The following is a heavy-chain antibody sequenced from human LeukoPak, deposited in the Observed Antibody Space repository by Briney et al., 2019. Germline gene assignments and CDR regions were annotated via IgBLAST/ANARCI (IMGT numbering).Heavy chain of an antibody. Sequence: GGSLRLSCAASGFTFSSYSMNWVRQAPGKGLEWVSSISSSSSYIYYADSVKGRFTISRDNAKNSLYLQMNSLRAEDTAVYYCARDRIGMNSGSYYWGRGTLVTVSS. J-gene: IGHJ4*02. CDR3: ARDRIGMNSGSYY. CDR2: ISSSSSYI. D-gene: IGHD1-26*01. V-gene: IGHV3-21*01. CDR1: GFTFSSYS.